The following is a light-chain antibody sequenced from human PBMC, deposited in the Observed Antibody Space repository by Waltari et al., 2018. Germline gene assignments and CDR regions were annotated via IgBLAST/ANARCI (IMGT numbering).Light chain of an antibody. V-gene: IGKV1-5*03. CDR1: QNINNW. J-gene: IGKJ2*01. Sequence: DIQMTQSPSTLAASVGDRITITCRASQNINNWFAWYQQKPGKAPKLLIQKASTLESGVPSRFSGSGSGTEFTLTVSSLQPDDSATYFCQQYNSESYTFGQGTKLEIK. CDR3: QQYNSESYT. CDR2: KAS.